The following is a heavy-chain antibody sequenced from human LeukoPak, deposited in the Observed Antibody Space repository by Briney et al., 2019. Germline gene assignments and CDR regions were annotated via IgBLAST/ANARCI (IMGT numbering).Heavy chain of an antibody. Sequence: PSETLSLTCTVSGGSISSYYWSWIRQPAGKGPEWVGRIYTSGSTNYNPSLKSRVTMSVDTSKNQFSLKLSSVTAADTAVYYCARDTGWFGELTHNYYYYGMDVWGQGTTVNVSS. V-gene: IGHV4-4*07. CDR1: GGSISSYY. D-gene: IGHD3-10*01. CDR2: IYTSGST. CDR3: ARDTGWFGELTHNYYYYGMDV. J-gene: IGHJ6*02.